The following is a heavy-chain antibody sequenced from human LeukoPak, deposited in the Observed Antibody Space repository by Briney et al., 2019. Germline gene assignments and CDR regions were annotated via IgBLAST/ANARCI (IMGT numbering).Heavy chain of an antibody. CDR2: ISGDGSST. V-gene: IGHV3-74*01. J-gene: IGHJ4*02. CDR3: ARGRYCSSTSCYWIDY. CDR1: GFTCSSYW. Sequence: GGSLRLSCAASGFTCSSYWMHWVRKAPGKGLVWVARISGDGSSTSYADSVKRRFTIPRDNAKNTLYLQMNSLRAEDTAVYYCARGRYCSSTSCYWIDYWGQGTLVTVSS. D-gene: IGHD2-2*01.